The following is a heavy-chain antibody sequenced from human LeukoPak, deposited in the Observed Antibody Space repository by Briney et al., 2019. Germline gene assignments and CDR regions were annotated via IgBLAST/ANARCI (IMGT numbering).Heavy chain of an antibody. V-gene: IGHV3-23*01. D-gene: IGHD3-10*01. CDR3: AKYSGLGWSHFDY. CDR2: IFGIVGST. CDR1: GFTFSSYA. J-gene: IGHJ4*02. Sequence: GSLRLSCAASGFTFSSYAMSWVRQAPGRGRGWVSAIFGIVGSTYYEDSVTGRFTISSDNSKNTLYLQMNSLRAEDTAVYYCAKYSGLGWSHFDYWGQGTLVTVSS.